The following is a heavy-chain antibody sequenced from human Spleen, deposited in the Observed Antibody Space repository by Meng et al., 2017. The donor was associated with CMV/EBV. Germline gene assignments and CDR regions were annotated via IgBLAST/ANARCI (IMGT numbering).Heavy chain of an antibody. J-gene: IGHJ4*02. D-gene: IGHD5-18*01. CDR3: ARGGYSYGSLDY. CDR1: GFTFRDFY. CDR2: ISSSGRTK. V-gene: IGHV3-11*01. Sequence: GGSLRLSCSASGFTFRDFYMSWIRQAPGKGLEWVSHISSSGRTKYYADSVEGRFTISRDNARNSLDVQMNNLRAEDTAVYYCARGGYSYGSLDYWGQGTLVTVSS.